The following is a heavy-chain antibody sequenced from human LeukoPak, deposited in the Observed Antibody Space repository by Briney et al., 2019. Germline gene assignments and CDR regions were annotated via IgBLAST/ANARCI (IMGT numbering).Heavy chain of an antibody. V-gene: IGHV4-59*08. CDR1: GGSISSYY. CDR2: IYYSGST. CDR3: ASTPYYYYYMDV. Sequence: SETLSLTCTVSGGSISSYYWSWVRQPPGKGLEWIGYIYYSGSTNYNPSLKRRGTISVDTSKNQVSLKLSSLTAADTAVYYCASTPYYYYYMDVWGKGTTVTVSS. J-gene: IGHJ6*03.